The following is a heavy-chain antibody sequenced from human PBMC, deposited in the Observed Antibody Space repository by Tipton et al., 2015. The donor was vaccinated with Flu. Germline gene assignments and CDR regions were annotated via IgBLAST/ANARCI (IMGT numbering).Heavy chain of an antibody. V-gene: IGHV1-2*02. D-gene: IGHD6-13*01. CDR3: ARFIAAAASFDI. CDR1: GYTFTGYY. J-gene: IGHJ3*02. CDR2: INPNSGGT. Sequence: QLVQSGAEVKKPGASVKVSCKASGYTFTGYYMHWVRQAPGQGLEWMGWINPNSGGTNYAQKFQGRVTMTRDTSITTAYMALSRLRSDGTAVYYCARFIAAAASFDIWGQGTMVTVSS.